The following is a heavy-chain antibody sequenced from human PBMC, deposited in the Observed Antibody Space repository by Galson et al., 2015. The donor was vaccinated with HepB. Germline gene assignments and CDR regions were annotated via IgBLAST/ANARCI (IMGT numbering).Heavy chain of an antibody. V-gene: IGHV3-30-3*01. CDR2: ISYDVTNK. Sequence: SLRLSCAASGFTLSTYAIYWVRRAPGKGLEWVALISYDVTNKYYADSVKGRFTISRDNSKNTLYLQMNSLRVEDTAVYYCATSMSLSFWGQEVTREFDYWGQGTLVTVSS. J-gene: IGHJ4*02. CDR3: ATSMSLSFWGQEVTREFDY. CDR1: GFTLSTYA. D-gene: IGHD2/OR15-2a*01.